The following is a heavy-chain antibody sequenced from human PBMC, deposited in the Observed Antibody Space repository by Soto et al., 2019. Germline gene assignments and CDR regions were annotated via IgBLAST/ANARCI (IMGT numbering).Heavy chain of an antibody. Sequence: GGSLRLSCSASGFTFSSYAMHWVRQAPGKGLEYVSSISTNGGSTHYADSVKGRFTISGDDSKNTLYLQMNSLKTEDTAVYYCTTQYYYDSSGSLLNWGQGTLVTVSS. CDR3: TTQYYYDSSGSLLN. J-gene: IGHJ4*02. CDR2: ISTNGGST. CDR1: GFTFSSYA. V-gene: IGHV3-64*04. D-gene: IGHD3-22*01.